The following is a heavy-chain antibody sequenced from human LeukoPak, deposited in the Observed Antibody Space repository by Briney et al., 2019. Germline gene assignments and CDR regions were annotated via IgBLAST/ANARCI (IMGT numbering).Heavy chain of an antibody. D-gene: IGHD5-24*01. V-gene: IGHV3-23*01. CDR2: ISGAGRSI. CDR3: ARHGRDGYNIAFDP. J-gene: IGHJ5*02. Sequence: GGSLRLSCAASGFSFSSYGMTWVRQAPGKGLEWVSVISGAGRSIYYADSVKGRFTISRDNSKNTLYLQMNSLRADDTAVYYCARHGRDGYNIAFDPWGQGTLVTVSS. CDR1: GFSFSSYG.